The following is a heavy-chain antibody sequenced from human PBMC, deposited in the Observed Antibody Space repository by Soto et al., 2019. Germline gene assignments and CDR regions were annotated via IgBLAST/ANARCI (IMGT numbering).Heavy chain of an antibody. CDR2: ISYDGSNK. Sequence: QVQLVESGGGVVQPGRSLRLSCAASGFTFSSYAMHWVRQAPGKGLEWVAVISYDGSNKYYADSVKGRFTISRDNSKNTLYLQMSSLRAEDTGVYYCARAVYDFWSGYYFDYWGQGALVTVSS. V-gene: IGHV3-30-3*01. J-gene: IGHJ4*02. D-gene: IGHD3-3*01. CDR1: GFTFSSYA. CDR3: ARAVYDFWSGYYFDY.